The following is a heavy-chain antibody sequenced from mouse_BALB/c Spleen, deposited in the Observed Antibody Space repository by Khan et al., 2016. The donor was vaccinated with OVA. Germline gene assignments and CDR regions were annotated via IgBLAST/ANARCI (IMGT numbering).Heavy chain of an antibody. CDR2: IWAGGST. CDR3: ARDTTATPY. Sequence: QVQLKQSGPGLVAPSQRLSITCTVSGFSLTSYGVHWVRPPPGKGLELLGIIWAGGSTYYNSALMSRLSISKDNSKSQVFLKMNSLQTDDTAMYYCARDTTATPYWGQGTLVTVSA. CDR1: GFSLTSYG. D-gene: IGHD1-2*01. V-gene: IGHV2-9*02. J-gene: IGHJ3*01.